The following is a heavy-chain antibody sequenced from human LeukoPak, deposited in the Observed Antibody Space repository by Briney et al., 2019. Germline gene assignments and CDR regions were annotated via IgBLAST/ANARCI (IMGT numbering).Heavy chain of an antibody. Sequence: PSETLSLTCTVSGGSISSRHCYWGWIRQPPGKGLEWIGSIFYSGSTYYNPSLKSRVTISVDTSKNQFSLKLTSVTAADTAVYYCARLDNSGYYFIDYWGQGTLVTVSS. V-gene: IGHV4-39*01. J-gene: IGHJ4*02. CDR3: ARLDNSGYYFIDY. CDR2: IFYSGST. D-gene: IGHD3-22*01. CDR1: GGSISSRHCY.